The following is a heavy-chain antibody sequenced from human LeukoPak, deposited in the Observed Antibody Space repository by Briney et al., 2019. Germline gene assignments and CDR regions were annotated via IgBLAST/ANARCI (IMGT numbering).Heavy chain of an antibody. CDR3: ARXXSIRPHPFYYYYXMDV. CDR1: GFTFSDYY. V-gene: IGHV3-11*01. D-gene: IGHD4-17*01. CDR2: ISSSGSTI. J-gene: IGHJ6*02. Sequence: PGGSLRLSCAASGFTFSDYYMSWIRQAPGKGLEWVSYISSSGSTIYYADSVKGRFTISRDNAKNSLYLQMNSLRAEDTAVYYCARXXSIRPHPFYYYYXMDVWGQGTTVTVSS.